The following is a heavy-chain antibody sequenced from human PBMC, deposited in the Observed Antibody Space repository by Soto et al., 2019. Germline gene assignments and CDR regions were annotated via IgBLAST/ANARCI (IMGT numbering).Heavy chain of an antibody. Sequence: LSLTCTVSGASISGFYWSWIRKSAGKGLEWIGRIYATGTTDYNPSLKSRVMMSVDTSKKQFSLKLRSVTAADTAVYYCVRDGTKTLRDWFDPWGQG. CDR3: VRDGTKTLRDWFDP. CDR2: IYATGTT. V-gene: IGHV4-4*07. J-gene: IGHJ5*02. CDR1: GASISGFY. D-gene: IGHD1-1*01.